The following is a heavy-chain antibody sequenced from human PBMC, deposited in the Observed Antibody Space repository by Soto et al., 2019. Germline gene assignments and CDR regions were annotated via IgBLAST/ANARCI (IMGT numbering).Heavy chain of an antibody. CDR1: GGSLSSYY. CDR2: VYFSGNT. V-gene: IGHV4-59*01. CDR3: GSVRPSGYVLS. Sequence: SETLSLTCTVSGGSLSSYYWTWIRQSPGKGLEWIGYVYFSGNTNYNPSLKSRVSISIDTSKNQFSLRLASVTAADTAFYYCGSVRPSGYVLSWGQGTLVTV. D-gene: IGHD6-25*01. J-gene: IGHJ5*02.